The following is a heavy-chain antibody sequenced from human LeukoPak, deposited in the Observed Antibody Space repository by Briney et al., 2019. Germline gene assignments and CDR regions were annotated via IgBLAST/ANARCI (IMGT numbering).Heavy chain of an antibody. Sequence: WNGGSTGYADSVKGRFTISRDNAKNSLYLQMNSLRAEDTAVYYCARDSQNAFDIWGQGTMVTVSS. CDR3: ARDSQNAFDI. V-gene: IGHV3-20*03. J-gene: IGHJ3*02. CDR2: WNGGST.